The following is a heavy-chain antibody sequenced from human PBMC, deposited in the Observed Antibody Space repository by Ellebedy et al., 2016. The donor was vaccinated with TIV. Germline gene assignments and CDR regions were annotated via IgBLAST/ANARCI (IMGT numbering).Heavy chain of an antibody. D-gene: IGHD6-19*01. CDR1: GFTFSSYS. CDR3: ARDQGWAVAGTTRFDC. V-gene: IGHV3-48*01. Sequence: PGGSLRLSCAASGFTFSSYSMNWVRQAPGKGLEWVSYISSRSSTIYYAESVKGRFTISRDNAKNSLYLQMGSLRAEDTALYYCARDQGWAVAGTTRFDCWGQGTLVTVSS. J-gene: IGHJ4*02. CDR2: ISSRSSTI.